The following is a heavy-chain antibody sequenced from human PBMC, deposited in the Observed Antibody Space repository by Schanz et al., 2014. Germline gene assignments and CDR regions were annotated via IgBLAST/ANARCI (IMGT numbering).Heavy chain of an antibody. CDR3: ARAKRFGDMDV. D-gene: IGHD3-10*01. CDR1: GYAFTTYG. CDR2: ISPYNGNT. Sequence: QVQLVQSGAEVKKPGASVRVSCKVSGYAFTTYGISWVRQAPGQGLEWMGWISPYNGNTNYAQKLQGRVTMTADTSTSTAYMELRNLRSDDTAVYYCARAKRFGDMDVWGKGTTVTVSS. V-gene: IGHV1-18*01. J-gene: IGHJ6*04.